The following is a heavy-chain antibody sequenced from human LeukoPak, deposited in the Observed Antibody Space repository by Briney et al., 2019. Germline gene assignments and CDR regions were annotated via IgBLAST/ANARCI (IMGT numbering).Heavy chain of an antibody. CDR2: MNPNSGNT. CDR1: GYTFTSYD. J-gene: IGHJ4*02. D-gene: IGHD4-17*01. CDR3: ARDDRIDYGDDY. V-gene: IGHV1-8*01. Sequence: ASVKVSCKASGYTFTSYDINWVRQATGQGLEWMGWMNPNSGNTGYAQKFQGRVTMTRDTSTSTVYMELSSLRSEDTAVYYCARDDRIDYGDDYWGQGTLVTVSS.